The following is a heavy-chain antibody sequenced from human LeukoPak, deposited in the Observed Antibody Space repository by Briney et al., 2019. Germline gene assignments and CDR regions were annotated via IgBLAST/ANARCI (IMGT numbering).Heavy chain of an antibody. CDR2: IYPGDSDT. CDR3: VFIRAVAGTGDAFDI. J-gene: IGHJ3*02. V-gene: IGHV5-51*01. CDR1: GYSFTSYW. D-gene: IGHD6-19*01. Sequence: GESLKISCKGSGYSFTSYWIGWVRQMPGKGLEWMGIIYPGDSDTRYSPSFQGQVTISADKSISTAYPQWSSLKASDTAMYYCVFIRAVAGTGDAFDIWGQGTMVTVSS.